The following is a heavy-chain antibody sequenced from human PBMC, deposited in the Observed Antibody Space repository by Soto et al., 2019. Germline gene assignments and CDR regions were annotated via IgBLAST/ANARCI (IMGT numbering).Heavy chain of an antibody. D-gene: IGHD4-17*01. CDR3: ARTKDSGDYVFDF. CDR1: GGSISSGDYY. J-gene: IGHJ5*01. CDR2: IYYSGST. V-gene: IGHV4-30-4*01. Sequence: QVQLQESGPGLVKPSQTLSLTCTVSGGSISSGDYYWSWLRQPPGKGLEWIGYIYYSGSTYYSPSIQSRVTISLDTSKNHFSLNLTSLTAADTAVSYCARTKDSGDYVFDFWGQGTLVTVSS.